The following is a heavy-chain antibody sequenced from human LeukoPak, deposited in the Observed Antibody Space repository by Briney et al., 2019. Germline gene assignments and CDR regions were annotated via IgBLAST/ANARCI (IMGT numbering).Heavy chain of an antibody. CDR1: GDSFSGYY. CDR2: INHSGST. CDR3: ARSGSSGPPPL. Sequence: SETLSLTCAVYGDSFSGYYWSWLRQPPGKGGEWIGEINHSGSTNYNPSLKSRVTVSVDTSKNQFSLRLTSVTAADTAVYYCARSGSSGPPPLWGQGTMVTVSS. J-gene: IGHJ3*01. D-gene: IGHD6-19*01. V-gene: IGHV4-34*01.